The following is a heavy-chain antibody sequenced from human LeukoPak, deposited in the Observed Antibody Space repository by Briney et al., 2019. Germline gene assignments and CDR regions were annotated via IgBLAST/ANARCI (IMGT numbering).Heavy chain of an antibody. J-gene: IGHJ4*02. D-gene: IGHD3-22*01. CDR3: AKRPDSSGYYLHY. CDR2: ISSSSSYI. CDR1: GFTFSSYS. V-gene: IGHV3-21*01. Sequence: GGSLRLSCAASGFTFSSYSMNWVRQAPGKGLEWVSSISSSSSYIYYADSVKGRFTISRDNAKNSLYLQMNSLRAEDTAVYYCAKRPDSSGYYLHYWGQGTLVTVSS.